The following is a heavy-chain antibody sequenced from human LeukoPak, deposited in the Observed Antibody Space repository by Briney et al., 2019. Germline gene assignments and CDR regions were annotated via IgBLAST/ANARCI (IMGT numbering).Heavy chain of an antibody. CDR1: VYTFTSYD. CDR3: ARGSSYGFSMGY. J-gene: IGHJ4*02. V-gene: IGHV1-18*01. D-gene: IGHD5-18*01. CDR2: ISTYNGNT. Sequence: GASVKVSCKASVYTFTSYDINWVRQPPGKGLEWMGWISTYNGNTNYAHKLQGRVTITTDTSTSTAYMDLRSLRSDDTAVYYRARGSSYGFSMGYWGQGTLVTVSS.